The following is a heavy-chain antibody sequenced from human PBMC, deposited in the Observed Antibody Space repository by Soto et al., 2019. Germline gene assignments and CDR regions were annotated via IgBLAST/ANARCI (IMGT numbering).Heavy chain of an antibody. V-gene: IGHV1-18*01. D-gene: IGHD3-3*01. J-gene: IGHJ4*02. CDR2: ISAYNGNT. Sequence: ASVKVSCKASGYTFTSYGISWVRQAPGQGLEWMGWISAYNGNTNYAQKLQGRVTMTTDTSTSTAYMELRSLRSDDTAVYYCARIRITIFGVVIIDLDYWGQGTLVTVSS. CDR1: GYTFTSYG. CDR3: ARIRITIFGVVIIDLDY.